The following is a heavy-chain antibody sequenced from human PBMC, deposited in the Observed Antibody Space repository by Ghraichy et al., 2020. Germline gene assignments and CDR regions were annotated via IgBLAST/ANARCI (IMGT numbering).Heavy chain of an antibody. D-gene: IGHD1-26*01. Sequence: GSLRLSCAASGFTFNRYAMNWVRQAPGKGLEWVSGISGSGDNTYYGDSVKGRFTISRDNSRNTVYLQMNSVRAEDTAVYYCAKDQRWGPPSWFDPWGQGTLVSVSS. J-gene: IGHJ5*02. CDR1: GFTFNRYA. CDR2: ISGSGDNT. CDR3: AKDQRWGPPSWFDP. V-gene: IGHV3-23*01.